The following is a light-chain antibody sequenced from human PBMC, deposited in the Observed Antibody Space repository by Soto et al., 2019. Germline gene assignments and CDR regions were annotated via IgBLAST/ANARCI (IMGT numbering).Light chain of an antibody. Sequence: EIVLTQSPATLSLSPGDRATLSCRASRSVSIYLAWFQHKPGKAPRFVIYGASRRATGIPDRFSGRGSGTDLTLTISRLEPKDFAVYYCQQYGGTPPITFGQGTRLEI. CDR3: QQYGGTPPIT. CDR2: GAS. J-gene: IGKJ5*01. V-gene: IGKV3-20*01. CDR1: RSVSIY.